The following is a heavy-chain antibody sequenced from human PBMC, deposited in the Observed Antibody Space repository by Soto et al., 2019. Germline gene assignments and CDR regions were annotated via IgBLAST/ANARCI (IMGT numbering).Heavy chain of an antibody. Sequence: QVQLVQSGAEVKKPGASVKVSCKASGYTFTSYGISWVRQAPGQGLEWMGWISAYNGNTNYAQKLQGRVTMTTDTSTSTDYMELRSLRSDDTAVYYCAREGWDDYVWVSGDAFDIWGQGTMVTVSS. D-gene: IGHD3-16*01. V-gene: IGHV1-18*01. CDR1: GYTFTSYG. J-gene: IGHJ3*02. CDR2: ISAYNGNT. CDR3: AREGWDDYVWVSGDAFDI.